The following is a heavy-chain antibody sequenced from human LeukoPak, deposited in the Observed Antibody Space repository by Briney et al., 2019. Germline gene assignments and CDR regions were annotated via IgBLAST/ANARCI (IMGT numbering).Heavy chain of an antibody. Sequence: PGRSLRLSCAASGFTFSNHVMHWVRQAPGKGLEWVAVISYDGSNKYYADSVKGRFTISRDNSKNTLYLQMNSLRAEDTAVYYCARDRPGISVAGALDYWGRGTLVTVSS. CDR3: ARDRPGISVAGALDY. CDR1: GFTFSNHV. J-gene: IGHJ4*02. V-gene: IGHV3-30*03. CDR2: ISYDGSNK. D-gene: IGHD6-19*01.